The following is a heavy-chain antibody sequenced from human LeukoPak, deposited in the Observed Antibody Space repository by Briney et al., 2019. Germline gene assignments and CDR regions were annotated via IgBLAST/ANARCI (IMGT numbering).Heavy chain of an antibody. CDR3: AREGESYPDSDY. Sequence: QPGGSLRLSCAASGFTFSSYAMSWVRQAPGKGLEWVSGISGSDGSTNYADSVKGRFTISRENSKNTLYLQMNSLRAEDTAVYYCAREGESYPDSDYWGQGTLVTVSS. CDR1: GFTFSSYA. V-gene: IGHV3-23*01. D-gene: IGHD3-10*01. J-gene: IGHJ4*02. CDR2: ISGSDGST.